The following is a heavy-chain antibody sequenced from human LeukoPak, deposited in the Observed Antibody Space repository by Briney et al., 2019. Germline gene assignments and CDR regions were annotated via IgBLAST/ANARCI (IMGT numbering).Heavy chain of an antibody. CDR1: GFTFSSYG. J-gene: IGHJ4*02. CDR2: ISYDGSNK. CDR3: AKDWTMIGSYFDY. V-gene: IGHV3-30*18. Sequence: PGGSLRLSCAASGFTFSSYGMDWVRQAPGKGLEGVGVISYDGSNKYYADSVKGRFTISRDNSKNTLYLQMNSLRAEDTAVYYCAKDWTMIGSYFDYWGQGTLVTVSS. D-gene: IGHD3-22*01.